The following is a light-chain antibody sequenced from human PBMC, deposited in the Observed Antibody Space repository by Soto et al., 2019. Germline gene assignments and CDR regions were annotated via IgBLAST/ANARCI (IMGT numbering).Light chain of an antibody. CDR1: SNDVGGFNY. Sequence: QSALTQPASVSGSPGQSITISCTGTSNDVGGFNYVSWYQQHPGKAPKVIIYEVSNRPSGVSSRFSGSKSGNTASLTISGLQAEDEADYYCNSYTSTSARVFGGGTKLTVL. V-gene: IGLV2-14*01. CDR2: EVS. J-gene: IGLJ3*02. CDR3: NSYTSTSARV.